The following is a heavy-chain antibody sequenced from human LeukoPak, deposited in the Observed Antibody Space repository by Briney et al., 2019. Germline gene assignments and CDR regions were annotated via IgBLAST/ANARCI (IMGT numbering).Heavy chain of an antibody. CDR2: IIPISGTV. D-gene: IGHD3-10*01. Sequence: SVKVSCKTSGGTFSNYGIGWVRQAPGQGLEWMGGIIPISGTVNYAQNLQGRVTFTADESTTTTYMELSSLRSDDTAVYYCARFDPGVHPGDYWGQGTLVTVSS. CDR1: GGTFSNYG. CDR3: ARFDPGVHPGDY. V-gene: IGHV1-69*13. J-gene: IGHJ4*02.